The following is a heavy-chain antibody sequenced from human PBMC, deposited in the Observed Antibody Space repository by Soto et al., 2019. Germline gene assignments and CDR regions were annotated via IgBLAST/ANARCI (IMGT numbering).Heavy chain of an antibody. Sequence: GGSLRLSCAASGFTFSNYNMNWVRQAPGKGLEWVSSISSSSSYIYYADSVKGRFTISRDNARNTLYLQMNSLRAEDTAVYFCARGDGDYYDGNGYLGRHWGQGTLVTVSS. CDR1: GFTFSNYN. D-gene: IGHD3-22*01. CDR3: ARGDGDYYDGNGYLGRH. V-gene: IGHV3-21*01. J-gene: IGHJ4*02. CDR2: ISSSSSYI.